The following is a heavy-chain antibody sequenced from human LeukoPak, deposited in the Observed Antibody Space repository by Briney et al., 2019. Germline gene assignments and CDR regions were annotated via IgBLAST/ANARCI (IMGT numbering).Heavy chain of an antibody. CDR2: FDPEDGET. J-gene: IGHJ6*02. CDR1: GYTLTELS. V-gene: IGHV1-24*01. Sequence: ASVKVSCKVSGYTLTELSMHWVRQAPGKGLEWMGGFDPEDGETIYAQKFQGRVTMTEDTSTDTAYMELSSLRSEDTAVYYCATCWGYYYGSGSYSRVQYGMDVWGQGTTVTVSS. CDR3: ATCWGYYYGSGSYSRVQYGMDV. D-gene: IGHD3-10*01.